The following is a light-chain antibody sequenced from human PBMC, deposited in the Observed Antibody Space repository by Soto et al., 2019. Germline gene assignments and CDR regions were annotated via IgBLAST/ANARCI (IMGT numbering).Light chain of an antibody. CDR2: AAY. Sequence: DIQMTQSPSSLSASVGDRVTITCRASQSISTYLNWYQQKPGKAPKLLIYAAYNLQSGVPSRFSGSGSGTDFTLTISSPQPEDFATYYCQQSYSTPYTFGQGTKLEIK. CDR3: QQSYSTPYT. J-gene: IGKJ2*01. V-gene: IGKV1-39*01. CDR1: QSISTY.